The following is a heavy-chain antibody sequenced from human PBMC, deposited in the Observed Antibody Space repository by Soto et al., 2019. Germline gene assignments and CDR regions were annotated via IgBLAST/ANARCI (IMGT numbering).Heavy chain of an antibody. CDR2: IKTNTEGGTT. J-gene: IGHJ6*02. Sequence: EVQLVESGGGFIYPGGSLRPPCAASGLTISNAWMNWVRQAPGKGLEWVGRIKTNTEGGTTDYAAAVKGRFTVSRDDSKNTLYLQMNSLKTEDTAVYYCTTGSVEGVWGQGTTVTVSS. CDR3: TTGSVEGV. D-gene: IGHD2-15*01. CDR1: GLTISNAW. V-gene: IGHV3-15*07.